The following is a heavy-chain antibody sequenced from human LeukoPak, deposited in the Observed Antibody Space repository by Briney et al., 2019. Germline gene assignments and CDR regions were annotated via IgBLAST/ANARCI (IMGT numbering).Heavy chain of an antibody. J-gene: IGHJ4*02. V-gene: IGHV1-2*02. D-gene: IGHD5-24*01. CDR3: ARTRGLQRGFSFDY. CDR1: GYTFTGYY. Sequence: ASVKVSCKASGYTFTGYYMHWVRQAPGQGLEWMGWINPNSGGTNYAQKFQGRVTMTRDTSISTAYMELSRLRSDDTAVYYCARTRGLQRGFSFDYWDQGTLVTVSS. CDR2: INPNSGGT.